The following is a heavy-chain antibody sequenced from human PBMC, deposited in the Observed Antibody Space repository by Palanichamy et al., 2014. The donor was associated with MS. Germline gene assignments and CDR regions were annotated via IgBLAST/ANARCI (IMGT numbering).Heavy chain of an antibody. CDR2: ISGNGGTT. D-gene: IGHD6-19*01. Sequence: EAHLLESGGGLVQPGGSLRVSCAASGFTFSTYAMTWFRQAPGKGLEWISAISGNGGTTYYADSVKGRFTISRDNSKNTLYLQMNTLRVEDTAVYSCAKGPPSGSSGWLRPDFDYWGQGTLVTVSS. J-gene: IGHJ4*02. CDR1: GFTFSTYA. CDR3: AKGPPSGSSGWLRPDFDY. V-gene: IGHV3-23*01.